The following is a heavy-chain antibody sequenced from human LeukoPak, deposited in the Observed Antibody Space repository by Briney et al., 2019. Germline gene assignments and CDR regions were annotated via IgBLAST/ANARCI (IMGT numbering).Heavy chain of an antibody. V-gene: IGHV3-23*01. CDR2: ISGSGGST. CDR3: AKRAAARLGYNWFDP. J-gene: IGHJ5*02. Sequence: GGSLRLSCAASGFIFSSYWMYWVRQAPGKGLEWVSAISGSGGSTYYADSVKGRFTISRDNSKNTLYLQMNSLRAEDTAVYYCAKRAAARLGYNWFDPWGQGTLVTVSS. CDR1: GFIFSSYW. D-gene: IGHD6-6*01.